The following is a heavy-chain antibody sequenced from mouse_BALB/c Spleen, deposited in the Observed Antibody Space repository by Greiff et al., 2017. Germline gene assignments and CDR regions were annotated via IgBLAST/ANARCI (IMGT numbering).Heavy chain of an antibody. CDR1: GFTFSSYA. J-gene: IGHJ2*01. CDR3: ARDGSFYYFDY. V-gene: IGHV5-6-5*01. Sequence: EVKLQESGGGLVKPGGSLKLSCAASGFTFSSYAMSWVRQTPEKRLEWVASISSGGSTYYPDSVKGRFTISRDNARNILYLQMSSLRSEDTAMYYCARDGSFYYFDYWGQGTTLTVSS. D-gene: IGHD1-1*01. CDR2: ISSGGST.